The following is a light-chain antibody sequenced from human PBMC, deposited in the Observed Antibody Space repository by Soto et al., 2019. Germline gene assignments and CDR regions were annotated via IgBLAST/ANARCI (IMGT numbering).Light chain of an antibody. J-gene: IGKJ1*01. Sequence: DIALTQSPGTLSLSPGERATLSCRSSQSVRSDYLAWYQQKPGQAPRLNIYGASTRATGIPDRFTGSGSGTDFTLTISRLEPEDVAVYYCQQYGSSPWTFGQGTKVDIK. CDR2: GAS. V-gene: IGKV3-20*01. CDR1: QSVRSDY. CDR3: QQYGSSPWT.